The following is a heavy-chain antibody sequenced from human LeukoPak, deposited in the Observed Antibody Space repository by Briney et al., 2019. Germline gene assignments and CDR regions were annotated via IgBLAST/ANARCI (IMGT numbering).Heavy chain of an antibody. CDR1: GFTFSTSA. CDR2: VSDSGDYT. D-gene: IGHD3-10*01. Sequence: PPGGSLRLSCVTSGFTFSTSAMGWVRQAPGTGLEWVSVVSDSGDYTSYADSVKGRFRISRDNSENTLYLQMNSLRTEDTAIYYCAKPYIPMVRDSFYFDYWGQGTLVTVSS. CDR3: AKPYIPMVRDSFYFDY. V-gene: IGHV3-23*01. J-gene: IGHJ4*02.